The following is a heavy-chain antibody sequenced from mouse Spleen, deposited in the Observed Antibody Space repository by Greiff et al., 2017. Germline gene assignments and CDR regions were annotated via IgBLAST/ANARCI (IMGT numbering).Heavy chain of an antibody. J-gene: IGHJ3*01. V-gene: IGHV1-81*01. D-gene: IGHD3-3*01. CDR3: ARGLGWFAY. CDR1: GYTFTSYG. Sequence: VQLQESGAELARPGASVKLSCKASGYTFTSYGISWVKQRTGQGLEWIGEIYPRSGNTYYNEKFKGKATLTADKSSSTAYMELRSLTSEDSAVDFCARGLGWFAYWGQGTLVTVSA. CDR2: IYPRSGNT.